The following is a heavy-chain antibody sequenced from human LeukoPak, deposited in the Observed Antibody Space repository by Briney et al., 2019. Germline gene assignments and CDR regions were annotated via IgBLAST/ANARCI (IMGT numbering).Heavy chain of an antibody. J-gene: IGHJ6*03. V-gene: IGHV4-59*02. CDR3: ARDATIFGVVLYYMDV. CDR1: GGSVSDYY. CDR2: IYYTET. Sequence: SETLSLTCTVSGGSVSDYYWSWIRQSPGKGLEWIGYIYYTETSYNPSLKSRVTISADTSKNQFSLKLYSVTAADTAVYYCARDATIFGVVLYYMDVWGKGTTVTVSS. D-gene: IGHD3-3*01.